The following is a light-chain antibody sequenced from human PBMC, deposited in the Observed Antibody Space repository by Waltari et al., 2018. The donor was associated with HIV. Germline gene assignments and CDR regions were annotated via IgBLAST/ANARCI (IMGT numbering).Light chain of an antibody. CDR1: SSTIGTNL. J-gene: IGLJ2*01. CDR2: NNK. V-gene: IGLV1-44*01. Sequence: QSVLTQPPSASGTPGQRVTISCSGSSSTIGTNLLTWYQPPPPPAPNPLIYNNKPRPSGVPDRFPGSKSGTSASLAISGLQSEDEADYYCATWEVSLNGYVLFGGGTKVTVL. CDR3: ATWEVSLNGYVL.